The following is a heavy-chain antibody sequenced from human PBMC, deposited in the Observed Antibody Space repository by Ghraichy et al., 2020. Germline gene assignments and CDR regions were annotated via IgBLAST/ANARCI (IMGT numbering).Heavy chain of an antibody. CDR1: GYTFTSYG. V-gene: IGHV1-18*01. CDR3: ARKDFTGAPNTGSSWYGNGMDV. D-gene: IGHD6-13*01. Sequence: ASVKVSCKASGYTFTSYGISWVRQAPGQGLEWMGWISAYNGNTNYAQKLQGRVTMTTDTSTSTAYMELRSLRSDDTAVYYCARKDFTGAPNTGSSWYGNGMDVWGQGTTVTVSS. CDR2: ISAYNGNT. J-gene: IGHJ6*02.